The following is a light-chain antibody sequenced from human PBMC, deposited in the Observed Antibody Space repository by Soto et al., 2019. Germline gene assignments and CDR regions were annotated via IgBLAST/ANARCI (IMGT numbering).Light chain of an antibody. CDR3: EQDGNSPPVT. CDR2: GAS. Sequence: ELVLTQSPCTLSLSPGERATLSCRVSQSVSSSYSDWYQQKSVKAHSLLSDGASSRATGIPDRFSGSGSGPDVSLTISRLDPADFAVYSYEQDGNSPPVTSGGGTKVESK. CDR1: QSVSSSY. V-gene: IGKV3-20*01. J-gene: IGKJ4*01.